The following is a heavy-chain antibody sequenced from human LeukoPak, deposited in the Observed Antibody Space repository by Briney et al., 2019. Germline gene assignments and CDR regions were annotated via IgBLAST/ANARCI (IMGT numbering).Heavy chain of an antibody. D-gene: IGHD3-22*01. J-gene: IGHJ5*01. Sequence: PGGSLRLSCAAPGFTFNTFAMHWVRQAPDKGLEWVAVIWFDGSNKYYADSVKGRFSVSRDNSKNTLSLQMNSLRADDTAVYYCAKSQFDYYDSSGPPDSWGQGTLVTVSS. CDR3: AKSQFDYYDSSGPPDS. V-gene: IGHV3-33*03. CDR1: GFTFNTFA. CDR2: IWFDGSNK.